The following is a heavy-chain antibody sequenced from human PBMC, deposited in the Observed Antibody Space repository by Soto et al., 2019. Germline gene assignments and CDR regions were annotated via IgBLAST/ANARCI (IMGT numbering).Heavy chain of an antibody. D-gene: IGHD3-16*02. J-gene: IGHJ4*02. CDR3: ARDTLDDYIWGSYRYRASLGY. CDR1: GFTFSSYS. V-gene: IGHV3-48*01. Sequence: EVQLVESGGGLVQPGGSLRLSCAASGFTFSSYSMNWVRQAPGKGLEWVSYISSSSSTIYYADSVKGRFTISRDNAKNSLYLKMNSLIAEDTAVYYCARDTLDDYIWGSYRYRASLGYWGQGTLVTVSS. CDR2: ISSSSSTI.